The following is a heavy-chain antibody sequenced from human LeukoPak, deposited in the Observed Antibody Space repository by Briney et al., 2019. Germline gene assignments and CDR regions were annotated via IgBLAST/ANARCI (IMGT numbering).Heavy chain of an antibody. D-gene: IGHD2/OR15-2a*01. CDR3: PKNGNTFDI. Sequence: GGSLRLSCAASGFTFSSYGVHWVRQAPGKGLEWVSFIWYDGTSKFYADSVKGRFTISRDNSKNTLYLQMNSLRAEDTAVYYCPKNGNTFDISGQGTTVTVSS. CDR1: GFTFSSYG. V-gene: IGHV3-30*02. CDR2: IWYDGTSK. J-gene: IGHJ3*02.